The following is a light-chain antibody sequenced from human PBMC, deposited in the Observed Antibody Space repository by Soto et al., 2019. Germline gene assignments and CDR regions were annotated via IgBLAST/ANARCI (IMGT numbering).Light chain of an antibody. Sequence: DIQMTQSPSSLYAYIGDRVTITCRASQSISAYLNWYQQKPGKAPKLLINVASSLQSGVPSRFSGSGSGTDFTLTISSLETEDFATYYCQQSYSTPPTFGQGTKVEIK. CDR3: QQSYSTPPT. CDR1: QSISAY. V-gene: IGKV1-39*01. CDR2: VAS. J-gene: IGKJ1*01.